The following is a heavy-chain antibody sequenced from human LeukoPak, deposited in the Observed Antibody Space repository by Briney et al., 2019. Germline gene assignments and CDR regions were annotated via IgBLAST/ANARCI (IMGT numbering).Heavy chain of an antibody. V-gene: IGHV6-1*01. CDR3: ARFLGIGSQRYYFDS. CDR1: GDTVSSNSAA. D-gene: IGHD6-19*01. CDR2: TYYRSKWYH. Sequence: SQTLSLTCAISGDTVSSNSAAWSWIRQFPSRVLEWLGRTYYRSKWYHDYAVSVRSQVSVNPDTSKHQFSLQLNSVTPEDTAVYYCARFLGIGSQRYYFDSWGQGTLVTVSS. J-gene: IGHJ4*02.